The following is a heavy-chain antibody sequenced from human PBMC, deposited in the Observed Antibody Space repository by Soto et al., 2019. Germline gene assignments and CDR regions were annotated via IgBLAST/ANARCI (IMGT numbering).Heavy chain of an antibody. Sequence: SETLSLTCTVSGGSISSYYWSWIRQPPGKGLEWIGYIYYSGSTNYNPSLKSRVTISVDTSKNQFSLKLSSVTAADTAVYYCARGGGFGSPYKNWFDPWGQGTLVTVSS. D-gene: IGHD3-10*01. J-gene: IGHJ5*02. CDR2: IYYSGST. V-gene: IGHV4-59*01. CDR1: GGSISSYY. CDR3: ARGGGFGSPYKNWFDP.